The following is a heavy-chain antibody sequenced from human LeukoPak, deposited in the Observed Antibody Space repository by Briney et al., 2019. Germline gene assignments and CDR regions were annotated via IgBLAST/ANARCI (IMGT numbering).Heavy chain of an antibody. D-gene: IGHD3-10*01. CDR2: ISGSGGST. V-gene: IGHV3-23*01. J-gene: IGHJ4*02. Sequence: LSGGSLRLSCAASGFTFSSHAMSWVRQAPGKGLEWVSAISGSGGSTYYADSVKGRFTISRDNSKNTLYLQMNSLRAEDTAVYYCAKGSDYYGSGSYYNFGYWGQGTLVTVSS. CDR1: GFTFSSHA. CDR3: AKGSDYYGSGSYYNFGY.